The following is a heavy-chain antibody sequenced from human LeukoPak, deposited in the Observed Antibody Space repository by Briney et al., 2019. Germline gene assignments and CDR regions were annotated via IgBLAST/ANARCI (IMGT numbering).Heavy chain of an antibody. V-gene: IGHV3-7*01. D-gene: IGHD3-10*01. CDR2: IKQDGSEK. CDR1: GFTFSSYW. J-gene: IGHJ3*02. Sequence: GGSLRLSCVASGFTFSSYWMNWVRQAPGKGLEWEANIKQDGSEKYYVDSVKGRFTISRDNAKNSLYLQMNSLRAEDTAVYYCAREFAQDSGAFDIWGQGTMVTVSS. CDR3: AREFAQDSGAFDI.